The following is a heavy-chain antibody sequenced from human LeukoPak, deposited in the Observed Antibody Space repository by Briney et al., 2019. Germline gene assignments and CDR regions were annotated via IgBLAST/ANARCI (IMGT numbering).Heavy chain of an antibody. J-gene: IGHJ1*01. CDR2: QKEDGSEE. V-gene: IGHV3-7*05. CDR1: GFTFSRFS. Sequence: PGGSLRLSCAVSGFTFSRFSMTWVRQAPGKGLEWVAKQKEDGSEEHYVDSVKGRFTISRDNAKNSMYLQMKRLRAEDTAVYYCATGGAVGGYFQYWGQGTLVIVSS. D-gene: IGHD3-16*01. CDR3: ATGGAVGGYFQY.